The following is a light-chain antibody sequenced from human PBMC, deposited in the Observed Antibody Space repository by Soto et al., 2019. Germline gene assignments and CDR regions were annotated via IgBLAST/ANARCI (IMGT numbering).Light chain of an antibody. V-gene: IGKV3-20*01. Sequence: IVLTQSQRTLSLCPEERATLACRASQSVSSSYLAWYQQRRGQAPRLLIYGATSRATGIPDRFSGSGSGTDFTLTISRLEPEDFAVYYCPQSGISPAPFGQGTNV. CDR3: PQSGISPAP. J-gene: IGKJ1*01. CDR2: GAT. CDR1: QSVSSSY.